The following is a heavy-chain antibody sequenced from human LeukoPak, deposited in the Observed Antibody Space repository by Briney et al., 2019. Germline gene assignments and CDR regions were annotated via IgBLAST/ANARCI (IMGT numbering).Heavy chain of an antibody. CDR3: ARGVGVGATEGAFDI. CDR2: INPNSGGT. CDR1: GYTFTGYY. J-gene: IGHJ3*02. V-gene: IGHV1-2*02. D-gene: IGHD1-26*01. Sequence: ASVKVSCKASGYTFTGYYMHWVRQAPGQGLEWMGWINPNSGGTNYARKFQGRVTMTRDTSISTAYMELSRLRSDDTAVYYCARGVGVGATEGAFDIWGQGTMVTVSS.